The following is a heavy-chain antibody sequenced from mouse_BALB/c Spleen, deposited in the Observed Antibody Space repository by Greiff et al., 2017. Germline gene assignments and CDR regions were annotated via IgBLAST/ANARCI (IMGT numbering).Heavy chain of an antibody. J-gene: IGHJ4*01. D-gene: IGHD2-1*01. CDR1: GFSLTGYG. CDR2: IWGDGST. Sequence: VKLMESGPGLVQPSQSLSITCTVSGFSLTGYGVNWVRQPPGKGLEWLGMIWGDGSTDYNSALKSRLSISKDNSKSQVFLEMNSLQTDDTARYYCAIGNSYYYAMDYWGQGTSVTVSS. V-gene: IGHV2-6-7*01. CDR3: AIGNSYYYAMDY.